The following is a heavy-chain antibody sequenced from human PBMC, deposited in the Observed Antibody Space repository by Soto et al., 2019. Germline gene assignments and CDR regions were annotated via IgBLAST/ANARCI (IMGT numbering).Heavy chain of an antibody. Sequence: QVQLVESGGGVVQPGRSLRLSCAASGFTFSSYGMHWVRQAPGKGLEWVAVIWYDGSNKYYADSVKGRFTIPRDNSKNTLYLQMNGLRAEVTAVYYCASVGIVGAPLGAFDSLGQGTLVTVSS. D-gene: IGHD1-26*01. CDR1: GFTFSSYG. CDR2: IWYDGSNK. J-gene: IGHJ4*02. CDR3: ASVGIVGAPLGAFDS. V-gene: IGHV3-33*01.